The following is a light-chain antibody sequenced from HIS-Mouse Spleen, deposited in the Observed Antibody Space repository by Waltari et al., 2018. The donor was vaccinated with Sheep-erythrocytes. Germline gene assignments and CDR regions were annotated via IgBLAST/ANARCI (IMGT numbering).Light chain of an antibody. CDR2: EVS. CDR3: CSYAGSYNHV. Sequence: QSALTQPASVSGSPGQSITISCTGTSSDVGGYNYVSWYQQHPGKAPKLIIYEVSNRPSGVSKRFSGSKSGNTASLTISGLQAEDEADYYCCSYAGSYNHVFATGTKVTVL. V-gene: IGLV2-14*01. J-gene: IGLJ1*01. CDR1: SSDVGGYNY.